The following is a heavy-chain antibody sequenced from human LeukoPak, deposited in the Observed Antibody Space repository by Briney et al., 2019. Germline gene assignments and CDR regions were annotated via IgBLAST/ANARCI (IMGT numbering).Heavy chain of an antibody. CDR2: IYYSGST. Sequence: SETLSLTCTVSGGSISSSSYYWGWIRQPPGKGLEWIGSIYYSGSTYYNPSLKSRVTISVDTSKNQFSLKLSSVTAADTAVYYCARQGNSGYAHRRNWFDPWGQGTLVTVSS. J-gene: IGHJ5*02. CDR3: ARQGNSGYAHRRNWFDP. V-gene: IGHV4-39*01. CDR1: GGSISSSSYY. D-gene: IGHD5-12*01.